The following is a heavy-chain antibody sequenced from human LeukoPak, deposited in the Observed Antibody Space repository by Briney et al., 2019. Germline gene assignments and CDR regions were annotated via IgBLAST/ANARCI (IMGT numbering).Heavy chain of an antibody. CDR3: ARGGDPDY. CDR1: GFTFSSYW. J-gene: IGHJ4*02. D-gene: IGHD2-21*02. V-gene: IGHV3-48*04. CDR2: ISRSSGTI. Sequence: AGGSLRLSCAASGFTFSSYWMNWVRQAPGKGLEWVSYISRSSGTIYYADSVKGRFTISRDNAKNSLYLQMNSLRAEDTAVYYCARGGDPDYWGQGTLVTVSS.